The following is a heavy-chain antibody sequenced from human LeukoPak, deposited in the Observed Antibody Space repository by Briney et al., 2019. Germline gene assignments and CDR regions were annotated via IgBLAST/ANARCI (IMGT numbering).Heavy chain of an antibody. D-gene: IGHD3-22*01. CDR2: IKSKTDGGTT. CDR3: TTGLTVSWFYYDSSGYPRPFDY. Sequence: PGGSLRLSCAASGFTFSNAWMSWVRQAPGKGLEWVGRIKSKTDGGTTDYAAPVKGRFTISRDDSKNTLYLQMNSLKTEDTAVYYCTTGLTVSWFYYDSSGYPRPFDYWGQGTLVTVSS. J-gene: IGHJ4*02. CDR1: GFTFSNAW. V-gene: IGHV3-15*01.